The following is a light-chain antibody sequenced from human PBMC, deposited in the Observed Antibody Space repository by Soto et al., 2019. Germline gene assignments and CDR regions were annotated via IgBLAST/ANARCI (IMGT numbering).Light chain of an antibody. J-gene: IGKJ2*01. V-gene: IGKV3-20*01. CDR3: QHYGYSPYT. Sequence: EIVLTQSPGTLSLSPGERATLSCRASQRVSSYYLAWYQQKPGQAPRLLIYGASSRATGIPDRFSGSGSGTDFTLTISRLEPEDFAVYYCQHYGYSPYTFGQGTKLEIK. CDR2: GAS. CDR1: QRVSSYY.